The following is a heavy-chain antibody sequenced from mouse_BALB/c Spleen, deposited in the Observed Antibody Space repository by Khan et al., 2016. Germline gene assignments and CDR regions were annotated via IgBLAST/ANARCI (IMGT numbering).Heavy chain of an antibody. D-gene: IGHD2-12*01. J-gene: IGHJ3*01. CDR2: ILPGSGHT. CDR3: ARNSDSYWCAY. V-gene: IGHV1-9*01. CDR1: GYTFSNYW. Sequence: QVQLQQSGAELMKPGASMKISCKATGYTFSNYWIEWVRQRPGHGLEWIGEILPGSGHTNCNEKFRGKATFTAETSSNTAYMQLSSLISEDSAGYYCARNSDSYWCAYWGQGTLGTVSA.